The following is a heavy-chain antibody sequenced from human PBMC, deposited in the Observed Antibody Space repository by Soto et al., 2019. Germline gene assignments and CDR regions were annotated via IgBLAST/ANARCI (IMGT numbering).Heavy chain of an antibody. CDR3: ARAESLYDSSGYYGAPGFQH. V-gene: IGHV3-30-3*01. Sequence: GGSLRLSCAASGFTFSSYAMHWVRQAPGKGLEWVAVISYDGSNKYYADSVKGRFTISRDNSKNTLYLQMNSLRAEDTAVYYCARAESLYDSSGYYGAPGFQHWGQGTLVTVSS. J-gene: IGHJ1*01. CDR1: GFTFSSYA. CDR2: ISYDGSNK. D-gene: IGHD3-22*01.